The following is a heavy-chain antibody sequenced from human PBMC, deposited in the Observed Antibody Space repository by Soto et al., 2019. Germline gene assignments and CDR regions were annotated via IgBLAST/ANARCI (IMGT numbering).Heavy chain of an antibody. CDR1: GSPISSGHY. Sequence: PSETPSLTFPGSGSPISSGHYWGWIRQPPGQGLEWIGNIFHTATTCYNPSVKSRVTISVDRSKNQFSLKLSSVTAADTAVYYCAIGIRRHSYGHNWFDAWGKGTLVPVSA. V-gene: IGHV4-38-2*02. D-gene: IGHD5-18*01. J-gene: IGHJ5*02. CDR3: AIGIRRHSYGHNWFDA. CDR2: IFHTATT.